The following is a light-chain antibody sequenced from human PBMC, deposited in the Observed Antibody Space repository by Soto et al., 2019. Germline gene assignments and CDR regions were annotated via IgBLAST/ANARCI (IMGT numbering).Light chain of an antibody. V-gene: IGLV2-14*01. J-gene: IGLJ1*01. Sequence: ALTQPASVSGSPGQSITISCTGTSSDVGDYNYVSWYQQHPGKAPKLVIFDVSDRPSGVSNRFSGSKSGNTASLTISGLQAEDEADYYCSSYTSSSTRVFGTGTKVTVL. CDR3: SSYTSSSTRV. CDR2: DVS. CDR1: SSDVGDYNY.